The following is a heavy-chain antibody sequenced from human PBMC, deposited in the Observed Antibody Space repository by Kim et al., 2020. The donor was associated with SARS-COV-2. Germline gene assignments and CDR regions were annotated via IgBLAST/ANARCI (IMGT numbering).Heavy chain of an antibody. J-gene: IGHJ5*02. D-gene: IGHD6-6*01. CDR3: ARTSSTFKFPT. V-gene: IGHV3-53*01. Sequence: YYADTVKGRFTISRDNSKNTLFLQMSSLRADDTAIYYCARTSSTFKFPTWGQGTLVTVSS.